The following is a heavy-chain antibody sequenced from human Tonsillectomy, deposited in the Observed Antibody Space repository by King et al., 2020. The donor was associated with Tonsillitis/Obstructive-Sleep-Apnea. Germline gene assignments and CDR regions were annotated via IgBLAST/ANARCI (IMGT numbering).Heavy chain of an antibody. J-gene: IGHJ4*02. V-gene: IGHV4-4*02. CDR2: IFHSGST. Sequence: QLQESGPGLVKPSGTLSLTCGVSGGSISSTNWWLWVRQPPGKGLEWIGEIFHSGSTSYNPSLKSRVTISLDKSKNQFSLKLRSVTAADTALYYCARGDFYGAGSPALYFDYWGQGTLVTVSS. D-gene: IGHD3-10*01. CDR3: ARGDFYGAGSPALYFDY. CDR1: GGSISSTNW.